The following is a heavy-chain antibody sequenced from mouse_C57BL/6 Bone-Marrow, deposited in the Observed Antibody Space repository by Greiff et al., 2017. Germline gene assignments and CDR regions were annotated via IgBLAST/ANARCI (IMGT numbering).Heavy chain of an antibody. D-gene: IGHD1-1*01. CDR3: ARYGSLDY. J-gene: IGHJ2*01. Sequence: QVQLQQPGAELVRPGSSVKLSCKASGYTFTSYWMDWVKQRPGQGLEWIGNIYPSDSETHYNQKFKDKATLTVDKSSSTAYMQLSSLTSEDSAVXYCARYGSLDYWGQGTTLTVSS. CDR2: IYPSDSET. CDR1: GYTFTSYW. V-gene: IGHV1-61*01.